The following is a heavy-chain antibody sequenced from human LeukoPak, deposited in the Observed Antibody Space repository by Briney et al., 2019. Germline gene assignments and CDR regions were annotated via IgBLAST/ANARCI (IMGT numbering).Heavy chain of an antibody. D-gene: IGHD2/OR15-2a*01. J-gene: IGHJ3*02. CDR1: GFTCSSYT. CDR2: ITVSSTT. V-gene: IGHV3-48*02. CDR3: ARGDTLSDLNAFDI. Sequence: PGGSLRLSCAASGFTCSSYTMNWVRQAPGKGLEWLSYITVSSTTYYIDSVQGRFTISRDNAKNSLYLQMNSLRDEDTAVYYCARGDTLSDLNAFDIWGQGTMVTVPS.